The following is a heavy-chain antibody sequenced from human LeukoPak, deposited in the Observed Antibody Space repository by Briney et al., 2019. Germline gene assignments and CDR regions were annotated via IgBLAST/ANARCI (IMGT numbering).Heavy chain of an antibody. CDR2: IYTSGST. CDR1: GGSISSGSYY. Sequence: PSETLSLTCTVSGGSISSGSYYWSWIRQPAGKGLEWIGRIYTSGSTNYNPSLKSRVTISVDTSKNQFSLKLSSVTAADTAVYYCARSGHYDFWSGYSFDFWGQGTLVTVSS. CDR3: ARSGHYDFWSGYSFDF. V-gene: IGHV4-61*02. D-gene: IGHD3-3*01. J-gene: IGHJ4*02.